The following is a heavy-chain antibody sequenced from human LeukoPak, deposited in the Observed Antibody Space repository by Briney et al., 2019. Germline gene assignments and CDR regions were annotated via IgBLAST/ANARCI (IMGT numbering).Heavy chain of an antibody. D-gene: IGHD3-22*01. CDR1: GGSISSSGYY. CDR3: AREYYYDSSGYYPPHAFDI. J-gene: IGHJ3*02. Sequence: SETLSLTCTVSGGSISSSGYYWGWIRQPPGKGLEWIGTIYYSGSTYYNPSLKSRVTISVDTSKNQFSLKLSSVTAADTAVYYCAREYYYDSSGYYPPHAFDIWGQGTMVTVSS. V-gene: IGHV4-39*02. CDR2: IYYSGST.